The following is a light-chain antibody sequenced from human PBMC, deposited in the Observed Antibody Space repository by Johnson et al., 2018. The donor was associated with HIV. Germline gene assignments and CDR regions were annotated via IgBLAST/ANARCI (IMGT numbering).Light chain of an antibody. V-gene: IGLV1-51*02. CDR3: GTWDSSLSAHYV. CDR1: SSTFGNSY. CDR2: KNN. J-gene: IGLJ1*01. Sequence: QSVLTQPPSVSAAPGQRVTISCSGASSTFGNSYISWYQLLPGSPPKLLVFKNNERPSGIPDRFSGSKSGTSATLVISGLQPGDEADYYCGTWDSSLSAHYVFGTGTKITVL.